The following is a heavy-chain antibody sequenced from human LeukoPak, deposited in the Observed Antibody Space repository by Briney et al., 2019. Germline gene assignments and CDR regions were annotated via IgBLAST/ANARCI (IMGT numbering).Heavy chain of an antibody. V-gene: IGHV4-34*01. CDR1: GGSFSRYY. Sequence: SETLSLTCAVYGGSFSRYYWTWIRQPPGKGLEWVGEVNHSGTTNYNWSLNSRLAISVDTSKNQFSLKLSSATAADTAVYYCAGNYDTLTGYDYWGQGTLVTVSS. CDR3: AGNYDTLTGYDY. D-gene: IGHD3-9*01. CDR2: VNHSGTT. J-gene: IGHJ4*02.